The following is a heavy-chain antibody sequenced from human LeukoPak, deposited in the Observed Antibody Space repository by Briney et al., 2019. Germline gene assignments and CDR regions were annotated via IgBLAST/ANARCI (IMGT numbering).Heavy chain of an antibody. V-gene: IGHV1-18*04. Sequence: ASVKVSCKASGFTFISYGISWVRQAPGQGPEWMGWVSAYNGNTNYAQKLRGRVTMTTDTSTSTAYMELRSLRSDDTAVYYCARGCFTDYSGLDYWGQGTLVTVSS. CDR1: GFTFISYG. CDR2: VSAYNGNT. J-gene: IGHJ4*02. CDR3: ARGCFTDYSGLDY. D-gene: IGHD3-9*01.